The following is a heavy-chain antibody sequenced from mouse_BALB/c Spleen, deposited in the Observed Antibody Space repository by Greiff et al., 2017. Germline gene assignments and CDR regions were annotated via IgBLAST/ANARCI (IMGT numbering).Heavy chain of an antibody. CDR2: IYPGDGDT. CDR3: ARDDYGDY. Sequence: QVQLKESGPELVKPGASVKISCKASGYAFSSSWMNWVKQRPGQGLEWIGRIYPGDGDTNYNGKFKGKATLTADKSSSTAYMQLSSLTSVDSAVYFCARDDYGDYWGQGTTLTVSS. D-gene: IGHD2-4*01. J-gene: IGHJ2*01. CDR1: GYAFSSSW. V-gene: IGHV1-82*01.